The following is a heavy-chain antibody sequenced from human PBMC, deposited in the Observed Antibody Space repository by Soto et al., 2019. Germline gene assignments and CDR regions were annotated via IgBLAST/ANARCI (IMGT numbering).Heavy chain of an antibody. D-gene: IGHD5-12*01. CDR3: ASRTPSGYGKEDAFDI. V-gene: IGHV1-69*02. CDR1: GGTFSSYT. Sequence: SVKVSCKASGGTFSSYTISWVRQAPGQGLEWMGRIIPILGIANYAQKFQGRVTITADKSTSTAYMELSSLRSEDTAVYYCASRTPSGYGKEDAFDIWGQGTMVTVSS. J-gene: IGHJ3*02. CDR2: IIPILGIA.